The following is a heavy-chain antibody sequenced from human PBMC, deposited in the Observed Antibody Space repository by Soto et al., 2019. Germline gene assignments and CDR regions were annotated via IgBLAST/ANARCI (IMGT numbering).Heavy chain of an antibody. CDR3: ARSLTEGYCTITGCYTRPLYGMDV. J-gene: IGHJ6*02. Sequence: ASVKVSCKASGYTFSGYYIHWLRQAPGQGLEWMGWINPDSGGTNYAQKFQGRVTVTRDTPTSTAYMELSRLTSDDTAVYYCARSLTEGYCTITGCYTRPLYGMDVWGQGTTVTVSS. CDR2: INPDSGGT. CDR1: GYTFSGYY. D-gene: IGHD2-2*02. V-gene: IGHV1-2*02.